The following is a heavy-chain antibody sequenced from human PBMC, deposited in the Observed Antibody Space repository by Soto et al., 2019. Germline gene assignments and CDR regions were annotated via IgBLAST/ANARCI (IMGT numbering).Heavy chain of an antibody. CDR3: ARMQYTVVTALDI. D-gene: IGHD2-2*01. V-gene: IGHV4-59*11. Sequence: SETLSLTCSVSGVSIGRHFWSWIRQAPGKGPELVGYIYHTVNTNYNPALKSRVTISMDTSENQLSLQLSSVTAADTAVYYCARMQYTVVTALDISGQGTMVTGS. CDR1: GVSIGRHF. J-gene: IGHJ3*02. CDR2: IYHTVNT.